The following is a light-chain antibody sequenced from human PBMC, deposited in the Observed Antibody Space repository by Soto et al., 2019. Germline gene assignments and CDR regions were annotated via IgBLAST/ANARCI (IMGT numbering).Light chain of an antibody. J-gene: IGLJ1*01. Sequence: QSVLTQPPSASGTPGQSVTVSCSGSSSNIASNTVNWYQQLPGTAPKLLIYSNDQRPSGVPDRFSASKSGTSASLAISGLQSKDEADYYCASWDDSLNGHVFGTGTKVTVL. CDR1: SSNIASNT. V-gene: IGLV1-44*01. CDR2: SND. CDR3: ASWDDSLNGHV.